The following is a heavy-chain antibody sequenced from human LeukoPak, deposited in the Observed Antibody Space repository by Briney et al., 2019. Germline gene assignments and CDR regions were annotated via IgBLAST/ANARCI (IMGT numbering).Heavy chain of an antibody. CDR3: ARAYCSSTSCYTLDY. CDR2: INSDGSST. Sequence: GGSLRLSCAASGFTFSSYWMHWVRQAPGKGLVWVSRINSDGSSTSYADSVKGRFTISRDNAKNTLYLQMNSLRAEDTAVYYCARAYCSSTSCYTLDYWGQGTLVTVSS. V-gene: IGHV3-74*01. J-gene: IGHJ4*02. D-gene: IGHD2-2*02. CDR1: GFTFSSYW.